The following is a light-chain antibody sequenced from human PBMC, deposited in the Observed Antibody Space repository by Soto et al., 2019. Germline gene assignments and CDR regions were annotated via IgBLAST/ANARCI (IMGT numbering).Light chain of an antibody. CDR2: DVD. CDR3: QSYDTRLSGSEV. CDR1: TSDVGGYNY. V-gene: IGLV2-8*01. J-gene: IGLJ1*01. Sequence: QSALTQPPSASGSPGQSVTISCTGTTSDVGGYNYVSWYQHHPGKAPKLLVYDVDKRSSGVPDRFSGSKSGNTASLTVSGLQAEDEADYYCQSYDTRLSGSEVFGTGTKLTVL.